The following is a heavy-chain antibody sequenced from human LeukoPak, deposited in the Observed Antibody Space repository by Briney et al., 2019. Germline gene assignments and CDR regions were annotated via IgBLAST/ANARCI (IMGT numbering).Heavy chain of an antibody. CDR2: IYTGGIT. J-gene: IGHJ4*02. V-gene: IGHV3-53*01. Sequence: PGGSLRLSCAASGLTVSSNHMASVRQAPGKGLEWVSVIYTGGITYYADSVQGRFTISRDNSKNTLYLHMNSLRVEDTALYYCARDPAPAGGGLDYWGQGTQVTVSS. CDR3: ARDPAPAGGGLDY. CDR1: GLTVSSNH. D-gene: IGHD6-13*01.